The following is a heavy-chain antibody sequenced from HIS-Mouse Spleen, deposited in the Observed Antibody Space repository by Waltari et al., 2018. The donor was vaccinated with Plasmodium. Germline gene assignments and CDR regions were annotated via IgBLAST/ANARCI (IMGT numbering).Heavy chain of an antibody. V-gene: IGHV3-30-3*01. CDR3: ARGSRGLYSGSYFDY. D-gene: IGHD1-26*01. CDR2: ISNDGSKK. J-gene: IGHJ4*02. Sequence: QVQRVAAGGGVVQPGRSLRLSCPASGFPFRRSAMPWVPQAPGKGREGWAVISNDGSKKYYADSVKGRFTISRDNSKNTLYLQMNSLRAEDTAVYYCARGSRGLYSGSYFDYWGQGTLVTVSS. CDR1: GFPFRRSA.